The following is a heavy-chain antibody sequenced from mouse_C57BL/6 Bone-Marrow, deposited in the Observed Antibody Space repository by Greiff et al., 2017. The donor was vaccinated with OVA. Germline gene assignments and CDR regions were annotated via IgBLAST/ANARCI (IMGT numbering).Heavy chain of an antibody. D-gene: IGHD4-1*01. J-gene: IGHJ1*03. V-gene: IGHV5-4*01. Sequence: DVKLVESGGGLVKPGGSLKLSCAASGFTFSSYAMSWVRQTPEKRLEWVATISDGGSYTYYPDNVKGRFTISRDNAKNNLYLQMSHLKSEDTAMYYCARDELGLRYFDVWGTGTTVTVSS. CDR3: ARDELGLRYFDV. CDR2: ISDGGSYT. CDR1: GFTFSSYA.